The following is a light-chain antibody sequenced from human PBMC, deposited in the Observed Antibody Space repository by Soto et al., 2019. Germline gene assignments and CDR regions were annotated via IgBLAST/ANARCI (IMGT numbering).Light chain of an antibody. Sequence: EILITQSPATLSVSPGERATLSCRASETVAGSYLAWDQQTRGQAPRLLIHGASTRDTGIADRFSGSGSGTDCTLTISRLEPEDFAVYYCQLYGTSPKTFGQGTKVDIK. J-gene: IGKJ1*01. V-gene: IGKV3-20*01. CDR2: GAS. CDR3: QLYGTSPKT. CDR1: ETVAGSY.